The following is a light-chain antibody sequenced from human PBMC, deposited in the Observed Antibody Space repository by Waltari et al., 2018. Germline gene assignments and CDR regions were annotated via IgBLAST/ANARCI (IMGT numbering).Light chain of an antibody. CDR2: DST. CDR1: SGRLASNY. V-gene: IGLV3-21*03. Sequence: LTQPHSVSESPGKTVTISCTRRSGRLASNYVQWYQQQPGQAPVVVLYDSTVRPSGIPDRFSGSDPATLTIARVEAGDEADYYCQVWDDTRDQPVFGGGTRLTVL. J-gene: IGLJ2*01. CDR3: QVWDDTRDQPV.